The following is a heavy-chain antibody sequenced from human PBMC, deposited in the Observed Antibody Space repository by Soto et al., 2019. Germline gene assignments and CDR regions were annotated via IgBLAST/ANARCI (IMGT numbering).Heavy chain of an antibody. CDR2: IKQDGSER. V-gene: IGHV3-7*03. Sequence: EVQLVESGGGLVQPGGSLRLSCAASGFTFSSYWMSWVRQAPGKGLEGVANIKQDGSERYYVDSVKGRFTISRDNAKNSLYLQINSLRAEDTAVYYCAGGGSSTRFMDYWGQGTLVTVSS. J-gene: IGHJ4*02. CDR1: GFTFSSYW. CDR3: AGGGSSTRFMDY. D-gene: IGHD2-2*01.